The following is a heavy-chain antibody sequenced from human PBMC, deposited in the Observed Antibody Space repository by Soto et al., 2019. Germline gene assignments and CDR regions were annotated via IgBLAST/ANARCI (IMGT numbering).Heavy chain of an antibody. CDR3: ARGSGSYSAGFDY. V-gene: IGHV5-51*01. CDR1: GYSFTSYW. D-gene: IGHD1-26*01. Sequence: PGESLKISCKGSGYSFTSYWVAWVRQMPGKGLEWMGVFYPGDSDTRYSPSFQGQVTISGDKSISTAYLQWSGLQASDTAIYYCARGSGSYSAGFDYWGQGTVVTAPQ. J-gene: IGHJ4*02. CDR2: FYPGDSDT.